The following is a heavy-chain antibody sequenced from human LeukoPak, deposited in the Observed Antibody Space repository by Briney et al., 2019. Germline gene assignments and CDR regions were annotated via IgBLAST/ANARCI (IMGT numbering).Heavy chain of an antibody. CDR3: ARAPGSSGYAFDI. D-gene: IGHD6-13*01. CDR1: GFTFSSYE. J-gene: IGHJ3*02. CDR2: ISSSGSTI. V-gene: IGHV3-48*03. Sequence: PGGSLRLSCAASGFTFSSYEMNWVRQAPGKGLEWLSYISSSGSTIYYADSVKGRFTISRDNAKKLLYLQMYSLRAEDTAVYYCARAPGSSGYAFDIWGQGTVVTVSS.